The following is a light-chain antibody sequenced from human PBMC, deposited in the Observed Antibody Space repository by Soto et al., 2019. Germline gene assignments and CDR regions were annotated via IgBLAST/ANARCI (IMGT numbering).Light chain of an antibody. Sequence: QSALTQPASVSGSPGQSITISCTGTSSDVGGYNYVSWYQQHPGKAPKLMIYEVSNRPSGVSNRFSGSKSGNTASLTISGLQPEDEADYYCSSFTPSSTVVFGGGTKLTVL. CDR2: EVS. J-gene: IGLJ2*01. V-gene: IGLV2-14*01. CDR3: SSFTPSSTVV. CDR1: SSDVGGYNY.